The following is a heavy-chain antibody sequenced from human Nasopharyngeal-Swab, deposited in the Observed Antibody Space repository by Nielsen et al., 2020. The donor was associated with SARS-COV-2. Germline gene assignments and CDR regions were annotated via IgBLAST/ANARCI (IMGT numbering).Heavy chain of an antibody. V-gene: IGHV4-39*01. D-gene: IGHD6-13*01. J-gene: IGHJ5*02. Sequence: WIRQPPGKGLEWIGSIYYSGSTYYNPSLKSRVTISVDTSKIQFSLKLSSVTAADTAVYYCARWRIAAAGNNWFDPWGQGTLVTVSS. CDR3: ARWRIAAAGNNWFDP. CDR2: IYYSGST.